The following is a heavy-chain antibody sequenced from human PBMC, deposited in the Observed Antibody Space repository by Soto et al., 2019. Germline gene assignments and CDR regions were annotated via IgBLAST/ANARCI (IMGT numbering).Heavy chain of an antibody. CDR1: GFTFSSND. J-gene: IGHJ3*01. CDR2: IYSSGST. D-gene: IGHD3-22*01. Sequence: EVQLVESGGGLIQPGGSLRLSCAASGFTFSSNDMNWVRQAPGKGLEWVSLIYSSGSTYYADSVKGRFTISRDNSKNTLSLQMSSLRAEDTAVYYCATRPLLPGAPWGQGTMVTVSS. V-gene: IGHV3-53*01. CDR3: ATRPLLPGAP.